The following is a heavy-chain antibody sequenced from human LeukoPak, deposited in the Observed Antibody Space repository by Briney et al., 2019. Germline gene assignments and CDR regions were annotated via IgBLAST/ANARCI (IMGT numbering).Heavy chain of an antibody. V-gene: IGHV3-21*01. CDR3: ARDGVGAKDAFDI. Sequence: GGSLRLSCAASGFTFSSSSMNWVRQAPGKGLEWVSSISSSSSYIYYADSVKGRFTISRDNAKNSLYLQMNSLRAEDTAVYYCARDGVGAKDAFDIWGQGTMVTVSS. CDR1: GFTFSSSS. CDR2: ISSSSSYI. J-gene: IGHJ3*02. D-gene: IGHD1-26*01.